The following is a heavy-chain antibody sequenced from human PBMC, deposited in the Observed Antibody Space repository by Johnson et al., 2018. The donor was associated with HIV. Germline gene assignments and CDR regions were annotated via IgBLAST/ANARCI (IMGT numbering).Heavy chain of an antibody. D-gene: IGHD6-13*01. CDR1: GFTVSSNY. V-gene: IGHV3-13*01. J-gene: IGHJ3*02. CDR3: ARSSWYGGAFDI. CDR2: IGTAGDT. Sequence: MLLVESGGGLVQPGGSLRLSCAASGFTVSSNYMNWVRQAPGKGLEWVSAIGTAGDTYYPGSVKGRFTISRENAKNSLYLQMNSLRAGDTAVYYCARSSWYGGAFDIWGQGTMVTVSS.